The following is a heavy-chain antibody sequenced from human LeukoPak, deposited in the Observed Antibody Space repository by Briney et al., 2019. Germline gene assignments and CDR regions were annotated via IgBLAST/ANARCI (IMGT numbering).Heavy chain of an antibody. CDR3: GKSEARGYTLYYFDY. CDR2: ISGSGGST. J-gene: IGHJ4*02. D-gene: IGHD5-18*01. V-gene: IGHV3-23*01. CDR1: GFTFSSYA. Sequence: GGSLRLSCAASGFTFSSYAMSWVRQAPGKGLEWVSAISGSGGSTYYADSVKGRFTISRDNSKNTLYLQMNSLRAEDTAVYYCGKSEARGYTLYYFDYWGQGTLVTVSS.